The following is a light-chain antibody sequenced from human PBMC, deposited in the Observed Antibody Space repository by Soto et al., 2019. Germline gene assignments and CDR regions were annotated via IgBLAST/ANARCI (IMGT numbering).Light chain of an antibody. V-gene: IGLV7-46*01. CDR2: DTS. Sequence: QAVVTQEPSLTVSPGGTVTLTCGSSTGAVTSGHYPYWFQQKPGQAPRTLIYDTSNKHSWTPARFSGSLLGGKAALTLSGAQPEDEAEYYCLLSHSGALAVFGGGTQLTVL. CDR1: TGAVTSGHY. J-gene: IGLJ7*01. CDR3: LLSHSGALAV.